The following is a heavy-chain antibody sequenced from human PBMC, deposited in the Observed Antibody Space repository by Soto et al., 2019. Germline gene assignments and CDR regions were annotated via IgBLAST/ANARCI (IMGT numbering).Heavy chain of an antibody. J-gene: IGHJ4*02. V-gene: IGHV3-30-3*01. CDR3: ARDQAEMATIGDY. D-gene: IGHD5-12*01. CDR2: ISYDGSNK. CDR1: GFTFSSYA. Sequence: SLRLSCAASGFTFSSYAMRWVRQAPGKGLEWVAVISYDGSNKYYADSVKGRFTISRDNSKNTLYLQMNSLRAEDTAVYYCARDQAEMATIGDYWGQGTLVTVSS.